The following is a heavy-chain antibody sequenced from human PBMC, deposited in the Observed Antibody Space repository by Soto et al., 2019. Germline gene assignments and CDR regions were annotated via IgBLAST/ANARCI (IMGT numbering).Heavy chain of an antibody. Sequence: QVLLQQWGAGLLKPSETLSLTCAVYGGSLSGNYWTWIRQPPGKGLEWIGNINHSGSTIYNPSLKRRFPISVATSNSQFFLELSSVTAADTAAYYCARDRADAYGSESSDRGGLYYFDHWGQGAAAIVSS. J-gene: IGHJ4*02. CDR2: INHSGST. CDR3: ARDRADAYGSESSDRGGLYYFDH. V-gene: IGHV4-34*01. D-gene: IGHD3-10*01. CDR1: GGSLSGNY.